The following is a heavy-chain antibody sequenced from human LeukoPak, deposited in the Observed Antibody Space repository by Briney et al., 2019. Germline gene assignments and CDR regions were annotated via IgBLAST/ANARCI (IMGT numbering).Heavy chain of an antibody. J-gene: IGHJ3*01. Sequence: GGSLRLSCAASGVTLSSSALTWVRQAPGKGLEWVSAISTSGTNTYYADSVKGRFTVFRDISNNTLYLQMNSLRAEDTAVYYCAKDRGRWLQLPDAFDVWGQGTMVTVSS. CDR2: ISTSGTNT. D-gene: IGHD5-24*01. V-gene: IGHV3-23*01. CDR1: GVTLSSSA. CDR3: AKDRGRWLQLPDAFDV.